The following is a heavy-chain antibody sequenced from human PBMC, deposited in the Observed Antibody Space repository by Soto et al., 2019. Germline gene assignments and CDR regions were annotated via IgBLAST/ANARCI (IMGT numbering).Heavy chain of an antibody. CDR1: GYTFTSYG. Sequence: ASVKVFFKASGYTFTSYGISWVRQAPGQGLEWMGWISAYNGNTNYAQKLQGRVTMTTDTSTSTAYMELRSLRSDDTAVYYCARGLGLYYDFWSGYYTGKNYGMDVWGQGTTVTVSS. CDR3: ARGLGLYYDFWSGYYTGKNYGMDV. V-gene: IGHV1-18*01. D-gene: IGHD3-3*01. CDR2: ISAYNGNT. J-gene: IGHJ6*02.